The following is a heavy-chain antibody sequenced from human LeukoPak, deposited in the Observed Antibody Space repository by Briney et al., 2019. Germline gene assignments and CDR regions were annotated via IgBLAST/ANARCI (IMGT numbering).Heavy chain of an antibody. Sequence: GGSLRLSCAASGFTFSSYAMSWVRQAPGKGLEWVSVIYSGGSTYYADSVKGRFTISRDNSKNTLYLQMNSLRAEDTAVYYCARVLGVRFDPWGQGTLVTVSS. CDR3: ARVLGVRFDP. J-gene: IGHJ5*02. D-gene: IGHD2-8*01. CDR1: GFTFSSYA. CDR2: IYSGGST. V-gene: IGHV3-53*01.